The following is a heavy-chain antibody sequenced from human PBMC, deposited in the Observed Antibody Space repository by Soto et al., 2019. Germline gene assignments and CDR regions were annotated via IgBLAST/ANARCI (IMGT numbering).Heavy chain of an antibody. Sequence: PSETLSLTCTVSGGSISSYYWSWIRQPPGKGLEWIGYIYYSGSTNYNPSLKSRVTISVDTSKNQFSLKLSSVTAADTAVYYCARGSPLAVAGPIDYWGQGTLVTVS. D-gene: IGHD6-19*01. J-gene: IGHJ4*02. V-gene: IGHV4-59*12. CDR3: ARGSPLAVAGPIDY. CDR1: GGSISSYY. CDR2: IYYSGST.